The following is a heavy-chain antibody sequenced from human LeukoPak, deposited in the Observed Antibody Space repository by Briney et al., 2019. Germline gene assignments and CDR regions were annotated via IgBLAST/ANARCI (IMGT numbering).Heavy chain of an antibody. CDR1: GGSISSGGYY. J-gene: IGHJ3*02. CDR3: ARGRGDGYNSDAFDI. CDR2: IYQSGST. Sequence: PSETLSLTCTVSGGSISSGGYYWSWIRQPPGKGLEWIGYIYQSGSTYYNPSLKSRVTISVDRSKNQFSLKLSSVTAADTAVYYCARGRGDGYNSDAFDIWGQGTMVTISS. V-gene: IGHV4-30-2*01. D-gene: IGHD5-24*01.